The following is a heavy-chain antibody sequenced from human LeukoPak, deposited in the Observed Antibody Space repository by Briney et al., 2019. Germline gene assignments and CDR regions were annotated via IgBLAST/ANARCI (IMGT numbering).Heavy chain of an antibody. Sequence: GASVKVSCKVSGYTLTELSMYWVRQAPGKGLEWMGGFDPEDGETIYAQKFQSRVTMTEDTSTDTAYMELSSLRSEDTAVYYCATRTYSSSWASQYNWFDPWGQGTLVTVSS. CDR2: FDPEDGET. V-gene: IGHV1-24*01. CDR3: ATRTYSSSWASQYNWFDP. D-gene: IGHD6-13*01. CDR1: GYTLTELS. J-gene: IGHJ5*02.